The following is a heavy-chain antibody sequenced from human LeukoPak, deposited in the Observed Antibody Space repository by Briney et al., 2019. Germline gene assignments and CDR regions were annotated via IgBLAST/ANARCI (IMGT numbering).Heavy chain of an antibody. Sequence: SETLSLTCTVSGGSISSYYWSWIRQPPGKGLEWIGYVYYSGTTTYNPSLKSRVTISVDTSKNQFSLKVSSVTAADTAVYYCARGAPSFDSWGQGTLVSVSS. J-gene: IGHJ4*02. CDR1: GGSISSYY. CDR2: VYYSGTT. CDR3: ARGAPSFDS. V-gene: IGHV4-59*01.